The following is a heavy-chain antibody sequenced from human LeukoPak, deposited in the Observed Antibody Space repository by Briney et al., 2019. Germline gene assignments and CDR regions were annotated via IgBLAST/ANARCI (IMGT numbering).Heavy chain of an antibody. CDR1: GFTFSSYA. CDR3: AKDGVAVPHDGY. Sequence: GGSLRLSCRASGFTFSSYAMSWVRQAPGKGLEWASAISGSGGSTYYADSVKGRFTISRDNSKNTLYLQMNSLRAEDTAVYYCAKDGVAVPHDGYWGQGTLVTVSS. V-gene: IGHV3-23*01. J-gene: IGHJ4*02. CDR2: ISGSGGST. D-gene: IGHD6-19*01.